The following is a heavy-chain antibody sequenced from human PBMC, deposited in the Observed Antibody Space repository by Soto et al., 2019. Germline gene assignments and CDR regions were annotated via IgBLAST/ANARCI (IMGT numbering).Heavy chain of an antibody. D-gene: IGHD2-21*02. CDR2: MIPNIGTT. Sequence: ASVKVSCKASGYTFTSYDINWVRQATGQGLEWMGWMIPNIGTTDYAQKFQGRVTMTTNKSMSTAYMELSSLKSEDTAVYYCALITFISDWSFDDWGQGSLVTVSS. J-gene: IGHJ4*02. CDR3: ALITFISDWSFDD. V-gene: IGHV1-8*01. CDR1: GYTFTSYD.